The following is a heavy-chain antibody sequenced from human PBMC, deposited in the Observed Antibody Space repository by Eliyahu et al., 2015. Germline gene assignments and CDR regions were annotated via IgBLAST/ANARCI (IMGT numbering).Heavy chain of an antibody. J-gene: IGHJ4*02. V-gene: IGHV3-30*02. Sequence: QVQLXESGGGVVQPGGSLRLXCAASGFTFXFYGMXWVRQAPGKGLEWVTFIQYDGSSKYYTDSVKGRFTISRDNSKNTLYLEMNSLRPEDTAVYYCAALYSRGTAVPDAYWGQGTLVTVSS. CDR1: GFTFXFYG. D-gene: IGHD2-21*01. CDR2: IQYDGSSK. CDR3: AALYSRGTAVPDAY.